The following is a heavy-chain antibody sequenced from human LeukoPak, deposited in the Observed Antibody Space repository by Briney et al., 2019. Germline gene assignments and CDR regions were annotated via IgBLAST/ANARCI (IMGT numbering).Heavy chain of an antibody. Sequence: ASVKVSCKASGYTFTSFYMHWLRQAPGQGPEWMGKLNPSGGSASHAQKFQGRLTMTRDTSTSTVYMELSSLRSEDTAVYYCAGGGYPSSFDFWGQGTLVTVSS. CDR3: AGGGYPSSFDF. V-gene: IGHV1-46*01. J-gene: IGHJ4*02. CDR2: LNPSGGSA. D-gene: IGHD2-2*01. CDR1: GYTFTSFY.